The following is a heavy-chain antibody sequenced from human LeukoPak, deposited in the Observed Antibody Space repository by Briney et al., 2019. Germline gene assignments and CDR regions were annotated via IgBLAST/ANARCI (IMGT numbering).Heavy chain of an antibody. CDR2: VSGSGAST. Sequence: GGSLRLSCAASGFTFASYAMGWVRQAPGKGLEWVSTVSGSGASTYYADSVKGRVTISRDNSKNTLYLQMNSLRAEDTAIYYCEKDIYGGKNSGYWGQGTLVTVSS. CDR3: EKDIYGGKNSGY. CDR1: GFTFASYA. D-gene: IGHD4-23*01. J-gene: IGHJ4*02. V-gene: IGHV3-23*01.